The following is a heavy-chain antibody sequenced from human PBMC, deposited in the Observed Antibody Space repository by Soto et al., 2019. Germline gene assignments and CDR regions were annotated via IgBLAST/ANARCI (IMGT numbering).Heavy chain of an antibody. CDR2: ISGSGGDT. J-gene: IGHJ4*02. CDR3: AKDLTGNGYFFDY. CDR1: GFTFGNHA. Sequence: GGSLILSCAASGFTFGNHAMGWVRPAPGKGLDWVSAISGSGGDTFYADSVKGRFTISRDNSKNTLYLQMNSLRAEDTAVYYCAKDLTGNGYFFDYWGQGTLVTVSS. D-gene: IGHD3-9*01. V-gene: IGHV3-23*01.